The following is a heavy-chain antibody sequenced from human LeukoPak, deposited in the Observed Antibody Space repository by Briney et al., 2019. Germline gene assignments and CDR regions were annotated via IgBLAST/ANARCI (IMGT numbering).Heavy chain of an antibody. CDR2: ISYDGSNK. D-gene: IGHD3-3*01. V-gene: IGHV3-30-3*01. CDR1: GFTFSSYA. Sequence: GGSLRLSCAASGFTFSSYAMHWVRQAPGKGLEWVAVISYDGSNKYYADSVKGRFTISRDNAKNSLYLQMNSLRAEDTAVYYCASIDYDFWSGDTYYFDYWGQGTLVTVSS. J-gene: IGHJ4*02. CDR3: ASIDYDFWSGDTYYFDY.